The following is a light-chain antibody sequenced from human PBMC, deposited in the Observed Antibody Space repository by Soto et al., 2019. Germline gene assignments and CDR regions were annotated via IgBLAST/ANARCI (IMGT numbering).Light chain of an antibody. CDR3: QQYNDWRT. V-gene: IGKV3-15*01. J-gene: IGKJ2*01. Sequence: EIVITQSPATLSVSPGERATLACRASQSVGSNLAWYQQKPGQAPRLLIFGAWNRATDIPARFSGSGSGTEFTLTISSLQSEDYAVYYCQQYNDWRTFGQGTKMEIK. CDR2: GAW. CDR1: QSVGSN.